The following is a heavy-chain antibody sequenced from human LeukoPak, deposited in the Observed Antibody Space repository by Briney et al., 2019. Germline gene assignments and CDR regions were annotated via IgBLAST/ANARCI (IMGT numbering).Heavy chain of an antibody. CDR1: GYTFTSYY. Sequence: ASVKVSCKASGYTFTSYYMHWVRQAPGQGLEWMGIINPSGGSTSYAQKFQGRVTMTRDTSTSTVYMELSSLRSEDTAVYYCARSPKQWLVQGDYYYYMDVWGKGTTVTVSS. V-gene: IGHV1-46*01. J-gene: IGHJ6*03. D-gene: IGHD6-19*01. CDR2: INPSGGST. CDR3: ARSPKQWLVQGDYYYYMDV.